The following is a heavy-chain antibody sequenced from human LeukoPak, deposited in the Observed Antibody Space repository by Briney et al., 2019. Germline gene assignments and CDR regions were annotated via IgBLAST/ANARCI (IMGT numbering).Heavy chain of an antibody. J-gene: IGHJ4*02. V-gene: IGHV4-4*02. Sequence: ASETLSLTCAVSGGSISSSNRWSWVRQPPGKGLEWIGEIYHSGSTNYNPSLKSRVTISVDKSKNQFSLKLSSVTAADTAVYYCARRYFDWLLTSRYFDYWGQGTLVTVSS. D-gene: IGHD3-9*01. CDR2: IYHSGST. CDR1: GGSISSSNR. CDR3: ARRYFDWLLTSRYFDY.